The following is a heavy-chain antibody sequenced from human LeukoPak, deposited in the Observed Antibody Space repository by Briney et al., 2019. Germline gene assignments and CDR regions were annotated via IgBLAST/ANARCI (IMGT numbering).Heavy chain of an antibody. Sequence: GGSLRLSCAASGFTFSSYGMHWVRQAPGKGLEWVAFIRYDGGNKYYADSVKGRFTISRDNSKNTLYLQMNSLRAEDTAVYYCAKVDSGIVATGSPYFDYWGQGTLVTVSS. CDR1: GFTFSSYG. D-gene: IGHD6-13*01. CDR3: AKVDSGIVATGSPYFDY. CDR2: IRYDGGNK. V-gene: IGHV3-30*02. J-gene: IGHJ4*02.